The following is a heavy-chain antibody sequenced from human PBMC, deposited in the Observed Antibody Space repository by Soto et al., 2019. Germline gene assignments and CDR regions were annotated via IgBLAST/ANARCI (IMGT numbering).Heavy chain of an antibody. Sequence: SETLSLTCTVSGGSISTYFWSWIRQPPGKALEWIGYVYDSGSTNYNPSLESRVTISVDTSNNQFSLKLSSVTAADTAVYYCARGGLGMVATKARPFDYWGQGALVTVSS. V-gene: IGHV4-59*01. CDR3: ARGGLGMVATKARPFDY. J-gene: IGHJ4*02. CDR2: VYDSGST. CDR1: GGSISTYF. D-gene: IGHD5-12*01.